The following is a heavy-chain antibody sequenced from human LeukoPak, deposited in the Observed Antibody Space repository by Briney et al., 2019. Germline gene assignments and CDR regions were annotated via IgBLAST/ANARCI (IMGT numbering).Heavy chain of an antibody. V-gene: IGHV3-23*01. D-gene: IGHD4-23*01. CDR3: AKRAFYGGNWGSGFDI. CDR1: GFTFSTYA. Sequence: PGGSLRLSCAASGFTFSTYAMSWVRQAPGKGLEWVSVIGGSGGSTYYADSVKGRFTISRDNSKNTLYLQMNSLRAEDTAVYYCAKRAFYGGNWGSGFDIWGQGTMVTVFS. CDR2: IGGSGGST. J-gene: IGHJ3*02.